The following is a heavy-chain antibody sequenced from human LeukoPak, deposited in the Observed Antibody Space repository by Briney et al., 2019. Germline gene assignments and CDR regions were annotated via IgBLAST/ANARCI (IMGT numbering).Heavy chain of an antibody. D-gene: IGHD3-22*01. CDR3: ATETYYYDSSGYYYRGAFDY. CDR2: FDPEDGET. CDR1: GYTLTELS. J-gene: IGHJ4*02. Sequence: GASVKVSCKVSGYTLTELSMHWVRQAPGKGLEWMGGFDPEDGETIYAQKFQGRVTMTEDTSTDTAYMELSSLRSEDTAVYYRATETYYYDSSGYYYRGAFDYWGQGTLVTVSS. V-gene: IGHV1-24*01.